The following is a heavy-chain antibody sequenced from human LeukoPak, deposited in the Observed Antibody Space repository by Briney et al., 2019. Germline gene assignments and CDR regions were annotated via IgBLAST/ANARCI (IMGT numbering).Heavy chain of an antibody. D-gene: IGHD2-2*01. Sequence: SEALSLTCTVTGYSISSDYYWGWIRPPPGKGLEWIGSIYHSGYTYYNPSLKSRITMSVDTSKNQFSLKLSSVTAADTAVYYWAREIPKGDCSSTNCYARGWPEYWGQGTLVTVSS. V-gene: IGHV4-38-2*02. J-gene: IGHJ4*02. CDR3: AREIPKGDCSSTNCYARGWPEY. CDR2: IYHSGYT. CDR1: GYSISSDYY.